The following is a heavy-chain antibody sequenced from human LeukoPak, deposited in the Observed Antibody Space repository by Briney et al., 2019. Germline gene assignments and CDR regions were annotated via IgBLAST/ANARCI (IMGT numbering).Heavy chain of an antibody. J-gene: IGHJ2*01. Sequence: ASVKVSCKASGYTFTSYGISWVRQAPGQGLEWMGWISAYNGNTNYAQKLQGRVTMTTDTSTSTAYTELRSLRSDDTAVYYCARAPPGGYFDLWGRGTLVTVSS. V-gene: IGHV1-18*01. CDR2: ISAYNGNT. CDR1: GYTFTSYG. CDR3: ARAPPGGYFDL. D-gene: IGHD1-14*01.